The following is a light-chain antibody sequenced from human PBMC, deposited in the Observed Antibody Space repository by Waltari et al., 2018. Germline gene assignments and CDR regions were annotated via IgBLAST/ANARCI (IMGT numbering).Light chain of an antibody. J-gene: IGLJ2*01. Sequence: QSVLTQPPSVSGAPGQRITISCTGTSSNIGAGYDVHWYLQLPGTPPKLLILGNNNRPSAVPDRFSAAKSDTSASLAITGLQAEDEADYYCQSYDSSLSGVIFGGGTKLTVL. CDR1: SSNIGAGYD. CDR2: GNN. CDR3: QSYDSSLSGVI. V-gene: IGLV1-40*01.